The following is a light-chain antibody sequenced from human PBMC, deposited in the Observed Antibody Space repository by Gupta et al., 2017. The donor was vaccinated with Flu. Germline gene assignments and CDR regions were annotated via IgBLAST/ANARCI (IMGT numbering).Light chain of an antibody. Sequence: PSNLSASVGDMVTVTCRASQSITNWLERHQQKPGKAPKLLIYAASTLESGVPSRFSGSGSGTEFTLTITSLQPDDIATYYCQQYKSFCSTFGQGTRLEIK. CDR1: QSITNW. V-gene: IGKV1-5*03. CDR2: AAS. CDR3: QQYKSFCST. J-gene: IGKJ2*02.